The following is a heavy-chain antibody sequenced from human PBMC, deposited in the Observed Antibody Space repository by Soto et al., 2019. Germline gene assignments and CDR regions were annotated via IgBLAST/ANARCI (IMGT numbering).Heavy chain of an antibody. CDR1: GGSFSGYY. CDR2: INDGGSI. D-gene: IGHD3-9*01. Sequence: QVQLQQWGAGPLRPLETLSLTCGASGGSFSGYYWASIRQSPGEGLEWIGEINDGGSINYNTSLKSRVSISVDTWMNHSSLNLRSVSAADTAVYYCARESHDILTGPPWVWYFDLWGRGTLVTV. CDR3: ARESHDILTGPPWVWYFDL. J-gene: IGHJ2*01. V-gene: IGHV4-34*01.